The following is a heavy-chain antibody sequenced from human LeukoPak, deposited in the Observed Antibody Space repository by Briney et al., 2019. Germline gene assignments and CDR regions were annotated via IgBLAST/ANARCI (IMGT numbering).Heavy chain of an antibody. CDR3: TRVGLDWGSIDY. CDR1: GGSISSYY. V-gene: IGHV4-59*12. Sequence: PSETLSLTCTVSGGSISSYYWSWIRQPPGKGLEWIGYIYYSGSTNYNPSLKSRATISVDTSKNQFSLKLSSVTAADTAVYYCTRVGLDWGSIDYWGQGTLVTVSS. J-gene: IGHJ4*02. CDR2: IYYSGST. D-gene: IGHD3/OR15-3a*01.